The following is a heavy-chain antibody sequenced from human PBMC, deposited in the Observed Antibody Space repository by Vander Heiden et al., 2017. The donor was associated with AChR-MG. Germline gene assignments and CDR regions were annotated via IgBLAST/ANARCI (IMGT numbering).Heavy chain of an antibody. D-gene: IGHD3-22*01. CDR3: AKDPSYYYDSRDDWYFDL. J-gene: IGHJ2*01. V-gene: IGHV3-9*01. Sequence: EVQLVESGGGLVHPGRYLRLSGAASGFTFDAYVMHWVRQAPGKGLEWVSGISWNSGSIGYADSVKGRFTISRDNAKNSLYLQMNSLRAEDTALYYCAKDPSYYYDSRDDWYFDLWGRGTLVTVSS. CDR2: ISWNSGSI. CDR1: GFTFDAYV.